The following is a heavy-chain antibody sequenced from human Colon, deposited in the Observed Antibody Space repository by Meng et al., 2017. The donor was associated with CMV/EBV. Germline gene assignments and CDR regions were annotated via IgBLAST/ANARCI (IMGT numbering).Heavy chain of an antibody. V-gene: IGHV3-30*02. CDR2: IRHDGSNE. CDR1: GIPFSSSG. J-gene: IGHJ4*02. CDR3: ARDKGVRTFDT. Sequence: QVLSGESGGGVVQPGESLRLVCAASGIPFSSSGMHWVRQAPGKGLEWVALIRHDGSNEYYAESVRGRFTISRDNSKNTVYLQMNSLRSEDTAVYYCARDKGVRTFDTWGQGILVTVSS. D-gene: IGHD2-21*01.